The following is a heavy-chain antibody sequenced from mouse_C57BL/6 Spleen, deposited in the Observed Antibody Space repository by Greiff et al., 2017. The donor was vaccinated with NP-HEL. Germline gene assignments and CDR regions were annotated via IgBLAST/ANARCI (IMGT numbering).Heavy chain of an antibody. V-gene: IGHV1-61*01. D-gene: IGHD3-2*02. CDR1: GYTFTSYW. CDR2: IYPSDSET. Sequence: VQLQQPGAELVRPGSSVKLSCKASGYTFTSYWMDWVKQRPGQGLEWIGNIYPSDSETHYNQKFKDKATLTVDKSSSTAYMQLSSLTSEDSAVYYCARRGTAQAFDYWGQGTTLTVSS. J-gene: IGHJ2*01. CDR3: ARRGTAQAFDY.